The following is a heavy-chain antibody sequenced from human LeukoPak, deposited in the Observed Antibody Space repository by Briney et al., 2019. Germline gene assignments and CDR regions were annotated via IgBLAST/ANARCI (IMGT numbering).Heavy chain of an antibody. CDR1: GYTFTDYY. CDR3: ARDLAMYSPDLDY. CDR2: INPKTGVT. Sequence: ASVKVSCKASGYTFTDYYLHWVRQAPGHGLEWMGWINPKTGVTKYAQNFRGRVTMTRDTSINTAYMEVSRLRSDDTAVFYCARDLAMYSPDLDYWGQGTLVTVSS. J-gene: IGHJ4*02. V-gene: IGHV1-2*02. D-gene: IGHD1-26*01.